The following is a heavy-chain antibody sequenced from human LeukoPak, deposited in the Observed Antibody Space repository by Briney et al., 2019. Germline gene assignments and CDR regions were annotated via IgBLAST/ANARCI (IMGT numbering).Heavy chain of an antibody. V-gene: IGHV1-69*13. Sequence: SVKVSCKASGYTFTGYYMHWVRQAPGQGLEWMGGIIPIFGTANYAQKFQGRVTITADESTSTAYMELSSLRSEDTAVYYCARTYYYDSSGYLRHWGQGTLVTVSS. J-gene: IGHJ1*01. CDR2: IIPIFGTA. D-gene: IGHD3-22*01. CDR3: ARTYYYDSSGYLRH. CDR1: GYTFTGYY.